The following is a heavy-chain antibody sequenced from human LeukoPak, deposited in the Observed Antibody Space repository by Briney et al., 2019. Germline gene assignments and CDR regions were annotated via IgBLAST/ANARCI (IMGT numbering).Heavy chain of an antibody. Sequence: SGGSLRLSCAASGFTFSSYAMSWVRQASGKGLEWVGRIRSKANSYATAYAASVKGRFTISRDDSKNTAYLQMNSLKTEDTAVYYCTIRGGDYYYYYMDVWGKGTTVTVSS. V-gene: IGHV3-73*01. CDR2: IRSKANSYAT. CDR3: TIRGGDYYYYYMDV. D-gene: IGHD2-21*01. J-gene: IGHJ6*03. CDR1: GFTFSSYA.